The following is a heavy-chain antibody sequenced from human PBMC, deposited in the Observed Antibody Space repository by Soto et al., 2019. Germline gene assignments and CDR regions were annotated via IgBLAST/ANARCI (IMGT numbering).Heavy chain of an antibody. V-gene: IGHV4-59*08. D-gene: IGHD3-16*01. CDR2: IYYSGST. J-gene: IGHJ4*02. CDR3: AILTRYLGGFDY. CDR1: GGSISSYY. Sequence: QVQLQESGPGLVKPSETLSLTCTVSGGSISSYYWSWIRQPPGKGLECIGYIYYSGSTNYNPSLKSRVTLPVGTSENPFSLKLRSVTAADTAVYCCAILTRYLGGFDYWGQGTLVTVSS.